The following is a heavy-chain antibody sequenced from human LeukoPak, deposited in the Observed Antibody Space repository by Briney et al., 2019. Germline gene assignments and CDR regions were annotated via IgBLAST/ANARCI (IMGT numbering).Heavy chain of an antibody. Sequence: SETLSVTCAVYGGSFSGYYWSWIRQPPGKGLEWIGEINHSGSTNYNPSLKSRVTISVDTSKNQFSLKLSSVTAADTAVYYCARGSSTVVTVYYFDYWGQGTLVTVSS. D-gene: IGHD4-23*01. CDR2: INHSGST. V-gene: IGHV4-34*01. CDR3: ARGSSTVVTVYYFDY. CDR1: GGSFSGYY. J-gene: IGHJ4*02.